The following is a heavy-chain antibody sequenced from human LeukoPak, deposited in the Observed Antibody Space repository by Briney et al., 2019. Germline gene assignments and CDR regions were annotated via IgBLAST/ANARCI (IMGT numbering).Heavy chain of an antibody. D-gene: IGHD3-22*01. J-gene: IGHJ4*02. Sequence: ASVKVSCNASGYTFTSYDINWVRQATGQGLEWMGWMNPNSGNTGYAQKFQGRVTMTRNTSISTAYMELSSLRSEDTAVYYCARDFKYYYDSSGYSRYDYWGQGTLVTVSS. CDR1: GYTFTSYD. V-gene: IGHV1-8*01. CDR3: ARDFKYYYDSSGYSRYDY. CDR2: MNPNSGNT.